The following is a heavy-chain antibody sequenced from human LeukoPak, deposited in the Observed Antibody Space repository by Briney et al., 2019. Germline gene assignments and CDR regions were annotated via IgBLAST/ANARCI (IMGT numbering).Heavy chain of an antibody. J-gene: IGHJ4*02. V-gene: IGHV3-30*02. CDR1: GFTFSSYG. CDR2: IRYDGSNK. Sequence: GGSLRLSCAASGFTFSSYGMHWVRQAPGKGLGWVAFIRYDGSNKSYADSVKGRFTISRDNSKNTLYLQMNSLRAEDTAVFYCAKGRQYGDSDYWGQGTLVTVSS. D-gene: IGHD4-17*01. CDR3: AKGRQYGDSDY.